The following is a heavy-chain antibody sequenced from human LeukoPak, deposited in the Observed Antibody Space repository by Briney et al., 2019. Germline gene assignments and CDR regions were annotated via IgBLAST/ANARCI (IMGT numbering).Heavy chain of an antibody. D-gene: IGHD2-2*01. Sequence: ASVKVSCKASGYTFTSYGISWVRQAPGQGLEWMGWISAYNGNTNYAQKLQGRVTMTTDTSTSTAYMELRSLRSDDTAVYYCAILTPWVPPSSLPSSRNWFDPWGQGTLVTVSS. J-gene: IGHJ5*02. CDR1: GYTFTSYG. V-gene: IGHV1-18*01. CDR3: AILTPWVPPSSLPSSRNWFDP. CDR2: ISAYNGNT.